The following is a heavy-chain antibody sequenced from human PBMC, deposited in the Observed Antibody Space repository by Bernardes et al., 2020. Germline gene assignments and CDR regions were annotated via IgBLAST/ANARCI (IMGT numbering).Heavy chain of an antibody. V-gene: IGHV3-30*18. CDR3: AKDGTGYSYGYNQYYFDY. CDR2: ISYDGSNK. J-gene: IGHJ4*02. D-gene: IGHD5-18*01. CDR1: GFTFSSYG. Sequence: VGSLRLSCAASGFTFSSYGMHWVRQAPGKGLEWVAVISYDGSNKYYADSVKGRFTISRDNSKNTLYLQMNSLRAEDTAVYYCAKDGTGYSYGYNQYYFDYWGQGTLVTVSS.